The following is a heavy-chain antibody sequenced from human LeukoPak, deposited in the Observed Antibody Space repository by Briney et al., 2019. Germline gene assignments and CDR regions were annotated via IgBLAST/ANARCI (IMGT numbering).Heavy chain of an antibody. CDR3: ARHNPQTTVTSLDY. J-gene: IGHJ4*02. CDR1: GGSISSSSYY. V-gene: IGHV4-39*01. D-gene: IGHD4-17*01. Sequence: SETLSLTCTVSGGSISSSSYYWGWIRQPPGKGLERIGSIYYSGSTYYNPSLKSRVTISVDTSKNQFSLKLSSVTAADTAVYYCARHNPQTTVTSLDYWGQGTLVTISS. CDR2: IYYSGST.